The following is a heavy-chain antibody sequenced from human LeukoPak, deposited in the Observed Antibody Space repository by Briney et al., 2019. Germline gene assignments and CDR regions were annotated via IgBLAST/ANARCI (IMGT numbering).Heavy chain of an antibody. CDR1: GGSISSSSYY. J-gene: IGHJ5*02. V-gene: IGHV4-39*01. CDR2: IYYSGST. CDR3: ARHSSGSATYYYGSGSYLWFDP. Sequence: PSETLSLTCTVSGGSISSSSYYWGWIRQPPGKGLEWIGSIYYSGSTYYNPSLKSRVTISVDTSKNQFSLKLSSVTAADTAVYYCARHSSGSATYYYGSGSYLWFDPWGQGTLVTVSS. D-gene: IGHD3-10*01.